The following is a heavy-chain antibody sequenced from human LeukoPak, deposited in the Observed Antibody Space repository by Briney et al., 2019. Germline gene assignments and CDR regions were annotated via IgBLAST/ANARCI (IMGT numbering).Heavy chain of an antibody. V-gene: IGHV3-23*01. CDR2: ISGRDGST. CDR1: GFTFSSFA. J-gene: IGHJ4*02. CDR3: ATTGYSNRNY. D-gene: IGHD6-13*01. Sequence: GGSLRLSCAASGFTFSSFAMGWVRQAPGKGLQWVSSISGRDGSTYYAASVKGRFTISRDNSKNTLYLQMNSLRHEGTAVYYCATTGYSNRNYWGQGTLVTVSS.